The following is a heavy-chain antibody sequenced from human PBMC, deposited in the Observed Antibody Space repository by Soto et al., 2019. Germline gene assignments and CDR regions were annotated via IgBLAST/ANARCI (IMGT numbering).Heavy chain of an antibody. CDR2: ISGSGGST. CDR1: GFTFSSYA. Sequence: GGSLSLSCAASGFTFSSYAMSWVRQAPGKGLEWVSAISGSGGSTYYADSVKGRFTISRDNSKNTLYLQMNSLKASDTAMYYCARRYYYYGMDVWGQGTTVTVSS. V-gene: IGHV3-23*01. CDR3: ARRYYYYGMDV. J-gene: IGHJ6*02.